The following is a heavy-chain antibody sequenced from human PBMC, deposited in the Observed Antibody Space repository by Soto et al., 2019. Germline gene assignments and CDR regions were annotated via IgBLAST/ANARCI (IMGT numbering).Heavy chain of an antibody. CDR3: ASCDFGVYVPPLDH. Sequence: QVHLMQSGAEVKSPGASVRVSCKASGYTFSRYGVSWVRQAPGQGLEFMGWISVYNGHTNYAQKFQGRVTMTTDTSTSTAYMEVRSLRSADTAVYFCASCDFGVYVPPLDHWGEGTLVTVSA. CDR2: ISVYNGHT. V-gene: IGHV1-18*01. D-gene: IGHD4-17*01. CDR1: GYTFSRYG. J-gene: IGHJ4*02.